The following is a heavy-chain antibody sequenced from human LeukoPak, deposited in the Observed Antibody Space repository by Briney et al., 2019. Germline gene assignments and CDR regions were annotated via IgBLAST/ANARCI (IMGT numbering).Heavy chain of an antibody. V-gene: IGHV1-2*02. CDR2: INPNSGGT. CDR3: ARVEVLLSAFDI. J-gene: IGHJ3*02. D-gene: IGHD1-1*01. CDR1: GCTFTGYY. Sequence: GASVKVSCKASGCTFTGYYMHWVRQAPGQGLEWMGWINPNSGGTNYAQKFQGRVTMTRDTSISTAYMELSRLRSDDTAVYYCARVEVLLSAFDIWGQGTMVTVSS.